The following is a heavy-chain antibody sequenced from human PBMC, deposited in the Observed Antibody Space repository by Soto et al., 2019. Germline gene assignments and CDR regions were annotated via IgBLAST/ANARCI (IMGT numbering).Heavy chain of an antibody. CDR3: ASWLELEHAYDI. Sequence: DVQLVASGGGLIQPGGSLRLSCAALGLTVRGKKYITWVRQAPGKGLEWVSALYDVDGTYYADSAKGRFTISRDNSNNIIYLHMNSLGPDDTAVYYCASWLELEHAYDIWGLGTMVIVSS. D-gene: IGHD1-1*01. J-gene: IGHJ3*02. V-gene: IGHV3-53*01. CDR2: LYDVDGT. CDR1: GLTVRGKKY.